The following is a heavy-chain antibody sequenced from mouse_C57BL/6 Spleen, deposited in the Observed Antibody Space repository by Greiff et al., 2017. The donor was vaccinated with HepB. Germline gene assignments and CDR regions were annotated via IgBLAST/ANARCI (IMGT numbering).Heavy chain of an antibody. J-gene: IGHJ1*03. CDR1: GFNIKDYY. CDR2: IDPEDGET. V-gene: IGHV14-2*01. D-gene: IGHD1-1*01. CDR3: SRGCGSSWYWYFDV. Sequence: VQLQQSGAELVKPGASVKLSCTASGFNIKDYYMHWVKQRTEQGLEWIGRIDPEDGETKYAPKFQGKATIKADTSSNPAYLQLSSLTSGAAAVYYCSRGCGSSWYWYFDVWGTGTTVTVSS.